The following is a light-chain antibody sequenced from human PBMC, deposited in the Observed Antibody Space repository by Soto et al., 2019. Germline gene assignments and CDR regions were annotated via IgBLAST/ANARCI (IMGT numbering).Light chain of an antibody. CDR1: SSDVGDYNY. CDR2: EVK. J-gene: IGLJ3*02. Sequence: QSVLTQPASVSGSPGQSITISCTGTSSDVGDYNYVSWYQQHPGKAPKLIIYEVKNRPSGVSNRFSGSKSGNTASLTISGLQAEDEADYYCGSYTSSSTSVFGGGTKLTVL. V-gene: IGLV2-14*01. CDR3: GSYTSSSTSV.